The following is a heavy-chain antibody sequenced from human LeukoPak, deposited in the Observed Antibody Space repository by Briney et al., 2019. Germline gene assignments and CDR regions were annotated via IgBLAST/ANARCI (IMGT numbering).Heavy chain of an antibody. Sequence: GGSLRLSCAASGFSFSSYAMHWVRQAPGKGLEWVAVISYDGSNKYYADSVKGRFIISGDTSKNTLYLQMNSLRAEDTAVYYCAKDEGDWYFDLWGRGTLVTVSS. CDR3: AKDEGDWYFDL. CDR2: ISYDGSNK. J-gene: IGHJ2*01. V-gene: IGHV3-30-3*01. CDR1: GFSFSSYA.